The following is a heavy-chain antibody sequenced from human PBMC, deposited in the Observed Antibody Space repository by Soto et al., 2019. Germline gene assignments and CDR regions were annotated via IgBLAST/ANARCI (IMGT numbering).Heavy chain of an antibody. J-gene: IGHJ4*02. D-gene: IGHD3-22*01. V-gene: IGHV3-30*18. CDR3: AKDSDSGVVVTRDYFDY. Sequence: GGSLRLSCAASGFTFSSYGMHWVRQAPGKGLEWVAVISYDGSNKYYADSVKGRFTISRDNSKNTLYLQMNSLRAEDTAVYYCAKDSDSGVVVTRDYFDYWGQGTLVTVSS. CDR2: ISYDGSNK. CDR1: GFTFSSYG.